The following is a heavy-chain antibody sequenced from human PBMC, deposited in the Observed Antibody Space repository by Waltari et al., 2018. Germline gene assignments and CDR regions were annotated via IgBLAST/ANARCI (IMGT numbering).Heavy chain of an antibody. CDR2: IYHSGST. D-gene: IGHD2-2*01. J-gene: IGHJ6*02. CDR1: GGSISSSNW. CDR3: SRGGGGYCSSTSCYPAYYYYGMDV. V-gene: IGHV4-4*02. Sequence: QVQLQESGPGLVKPSGTLSLTCAVSGGSISSSNWWSWVRQPPGKGLEWLGEIYHSGSTTNNPSLKKRVTISVDKSKNQFSLKLSSVTAADTAVYYCSRGGGGYCSSTSCYPAYYYYGMDVWGQGTTVTVSS.